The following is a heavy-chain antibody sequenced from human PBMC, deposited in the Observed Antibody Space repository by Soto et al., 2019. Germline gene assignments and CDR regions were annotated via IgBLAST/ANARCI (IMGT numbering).Heavy chain of an antibody. J-gene: IGHJ4*02. D-gene: IGHD6-13*01. CDR2: TSYDGRHK. V-gene: IGHV3-30*04. Sequence: PGGSLRLSCAASEFAFRNYAINWVRQAPGKGLEWVSITSYDGRHKNYADSVRGRFTISRDNSKNTLYLQMNSLRAEDTAVYYCASSYTYGNSWFSYWGPGTLVTVSS. CDR1: EFAFRNYA. CDR3: ASSYTYGNSWFSY.